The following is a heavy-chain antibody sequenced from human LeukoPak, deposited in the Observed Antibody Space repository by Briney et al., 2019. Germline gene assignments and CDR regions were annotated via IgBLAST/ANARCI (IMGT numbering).Heavy chain of an antibody. CDR2: IRFDGNNK. D-gene: IGHD2-2*02. J-gene: IGHJ5*02. V-gene: IGHV3-30*02. CDR1: GFTFSSYG. Sequence: GGSLRLSCAASGFTFSSYGMHWVRQAPGKGLEWVAFIRFDGNNKYYADSVKGRFTISRDNAKNSLYLQMNSLRAEDTAVYYCAREYRNWFDPWGQGTLVTVSS. CDR3: AREYRNWFDP.